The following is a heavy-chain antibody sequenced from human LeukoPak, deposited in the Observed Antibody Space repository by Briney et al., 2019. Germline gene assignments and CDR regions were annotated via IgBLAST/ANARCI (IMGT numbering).Heavy chain of an antibody. CDR3: ARADCSSTSCYELDY. V-gene: IGHV3-11*04. D-gene: IGHD2-2*01. CDR1: GFTFSDYY. CDR2: ISSSDSTI. J-gene: IGHJ4*02. Sequence: GGSLRLSCAGSGFTFSDYYMSWIRQAPGKGLEWVSYISSSDSTIYYTDSVKGRFTISRDNAKNSLYLQLNSLRADDTAVYYCARADCSSTSCYELDYWGQGTLVTVSS.